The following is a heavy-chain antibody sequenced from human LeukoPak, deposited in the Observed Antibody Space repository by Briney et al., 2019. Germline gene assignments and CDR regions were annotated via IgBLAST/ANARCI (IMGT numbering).Heavy chain of an antibody. V-gene: IGHV3-23*01. D-gene: IGHD3-3*01. CDR2: ISGSGGST. J-gene: IGHJ4*02. Sequence: PGGSLRLSCAASGFTFSSYSMNWVRQAPGKGLEWVSAISGSGGSTYYADSVKGRFTISRDNSKNTLYLQMNSLRAEDTAVYYCAKTGDFWSGYIYFDYWGQGTLVTVSS. CDR3: AKTGDFWSGYIYFDY. CDR1: GFTFSSYS.